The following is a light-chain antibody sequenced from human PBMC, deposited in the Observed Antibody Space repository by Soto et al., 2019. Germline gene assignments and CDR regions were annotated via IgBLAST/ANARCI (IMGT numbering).Light chain of an antibody. Sequence: QSVLTQPASVSGSPGQSITISCTGTSSDVGGYNYVSWYQQHPGKAPKLMIYEVSHRPSGVSNRFSGSKSGNTASLTISGLQAEDEADFYCSSYTSSGTWVFGGGTKGTVL. J-gene: IGLJ3*02. CDR3: SSYTSSGTWV. V-gene: IGLV2-14*01. CDR1: SSDVGGYNY. CDR2: EVS.